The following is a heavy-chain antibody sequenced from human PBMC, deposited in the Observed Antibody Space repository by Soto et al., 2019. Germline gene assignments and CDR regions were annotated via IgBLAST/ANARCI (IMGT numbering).Heavy chain of an antibody. V-gene: IGHV4-30-4*01. CDR2: IYYSGST. Sequence: SETLSLTCTVSGGSISSGDYYWSWIRQPPGKGLEWIGYIYYSGSTYYNPSLKSRVTISVDTSKNQFSLKLSSVTAADTAVYYCARDKWGLVDYWGQGTLVTAPQ. CDR1: GGSISSGDYY. J-gene: IGHJ4*02. CDR3: ARDKWGLVDY. D-gene: IGHD7-27*01.